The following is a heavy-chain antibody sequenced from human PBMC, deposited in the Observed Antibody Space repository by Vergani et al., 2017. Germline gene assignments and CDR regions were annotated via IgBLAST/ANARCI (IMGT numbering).Heavy chain of an antibody. CDR3: ARACYFDSGTGFSGGYXFYY. CDR2: IYSSGST. Sequence: QVQLQESGPGLVMPSQTLSLTCTVSGGSISSGSYFWSWIRQSAGKGLEWVGRIYSSGSTNYNPSLKSRVTISVDTSKNQFSLTLSSVTATDTAVYYCARACYFDSGTGFSGGYXFYYWGQGILVTVSS. J-gene: IGHJ4*02. V-gene: IGHV4-61*02. CDR1: GGSISSGSYF. D-gene: IGHD3-10*01.